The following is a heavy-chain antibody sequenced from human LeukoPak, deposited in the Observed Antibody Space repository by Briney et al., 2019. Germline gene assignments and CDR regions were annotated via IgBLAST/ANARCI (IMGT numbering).Heavy chain of an antibody. CDR2: ITISGSTT. CDR1: GFTFSSYE. V-gene: IGHV3-48*03. D-gene: IGHD4-17*01. Sequence: GGALRLTCAASGFTFSSYEMNWGRQAPGKGLEWIAYITISGSTTYYADSVKGRFTISRDNAKNSLYLQMNSLRAEDTAVYYCVRARGYGDQLDYWGQGTLVTVSS. CDR3: VRARGYGDQLDY. J-gene: IGHJ4*02.